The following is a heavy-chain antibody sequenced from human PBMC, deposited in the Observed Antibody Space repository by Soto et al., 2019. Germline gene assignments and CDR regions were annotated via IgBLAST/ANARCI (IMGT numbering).Heavy chain of an antibody. V-gene: IGHV3-23*01. CDR3: AKNPGEPGYCSGGSCYVDY. J-gene: IGHJ4*02. CDR1: GFTFSSYA. D-gene: IGHD2-15*01. CDR2: ISGSGGST. Sequence: GGSLRLSCAASGFTFSSYAMSWVRQAPGKGLEWVSAISGSGGSTYYADSVKGRFTISRDNSKNTLYLQMNSLRAEDTAVYYCAKNPGEPGYCSGGSCYVDYWGQGTLVTVAS.